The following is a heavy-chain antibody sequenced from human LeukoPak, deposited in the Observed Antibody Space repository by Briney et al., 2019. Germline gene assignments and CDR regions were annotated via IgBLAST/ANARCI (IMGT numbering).Heavy chain of an antibody. V-gene: IGHV3-23*01. Sequence: AGGSLRLSCAASGFTFSSYAMIWVRQAPGKGLEWVSSISGSGTNTYYADAVEGRFTISRDTPKSTLFLQMSSLRAEDTAVYYCAKNLYCGGGSCYPSALGMDVWGQGTTVTVSS. D-gene: IGHD2-15*01. CDR1: GFTFSSYA. CDR3: AKNLYCGGGSCYPSALGMDV. J-gene: IGHJ6*02. CDR2: ISGSGTNT.